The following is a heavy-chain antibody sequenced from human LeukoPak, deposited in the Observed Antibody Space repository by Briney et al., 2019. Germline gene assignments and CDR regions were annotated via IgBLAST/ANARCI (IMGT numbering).Heavy chain of an antibody. CDR1: GFTFGSFG. D-gene: IGHD1-26*01. CDR2: ISSSGNAI. V-gene: IGHV3-48*01. J-gene: IGHJ4*02. Sequence: PGGSLRLSCAASGFTFGSFGMNWARQAPGRGLEWVSYISSSGNAIYYAESVKGRFTISRDNARNSLYLQMDSLRVEDTAVYYCARAPLEIVGIDYWGQGTLVTVSS. CDR3: ARAPLEIVGIDY.